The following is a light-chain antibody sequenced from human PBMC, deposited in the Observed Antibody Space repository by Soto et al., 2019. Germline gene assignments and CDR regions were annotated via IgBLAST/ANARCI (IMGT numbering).Light chain of an antibody. Sequence: QSALTQPASVSGSPGQSITISCTGASSDIGSYNYVSWYQQHLGKAPKLIIYEVSNRPSGVSNRLSGSKSGNTASLTISGLLTEDEADYYCSSYTGTTTVFGGGTKLAVL. CDR1: SSDIGSYNY. CDR3: SSYTGTTTV. J-gene: IGLJ3*02. V-gene: IGLV2-14*01. CDR2: EVS.